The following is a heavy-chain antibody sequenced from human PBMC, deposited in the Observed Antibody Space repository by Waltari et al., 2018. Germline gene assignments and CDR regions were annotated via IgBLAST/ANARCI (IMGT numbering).Heavy chain of an antibody. D-gene: IGHD6-13*01. Sequence: QVQLQESGPGRAKPSETLSLTCPVSCGSISSYNWSWIRQPPGKGLEWIGYIYYSGSTNYNTSLKSRVTISVDTSKNQFSLKLSSVTAADTAVYYCARWGIAEYWGQGTLVTVSS. J-gene: IGHJ4*02. CDR3: ARWGIAEY. CDR1: CGSISSYN. V-gene: IGHV4-59*08. CDR2: IYYSGST.